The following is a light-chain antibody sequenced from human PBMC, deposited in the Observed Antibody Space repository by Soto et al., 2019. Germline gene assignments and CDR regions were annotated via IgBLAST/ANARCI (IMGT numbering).Light chain of an antibody. V-gene: IGKV1-9*01. Sequence: IQLTQSPSSLSASVGDRVTITCRASQGISSYFAWYQQKPGKAPKLLIYAASTLASGDPSRFSGRGSGTDFSLTIGGLQPEDFATYYCQQLNSYPQTCGEGIKVEIK. CDR2: AAS. J-gene: IGKJ1*01. CDR1: QGISSY. CDR3: QQLNSYPQT.